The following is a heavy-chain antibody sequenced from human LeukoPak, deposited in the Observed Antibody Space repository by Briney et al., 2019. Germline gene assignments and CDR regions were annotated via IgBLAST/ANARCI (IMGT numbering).Heavy chain of an antibody. Sequence: GGSLRLSCAASGFTFSSYWMSWVRQAPGKGLEWVANIKQDGSEKYYVDSVKGRFTISRDNAKNSLYPQMNSLRDEDTALYYCAKDGQRRAVSVVTYMDVWGKGTTVTVSS. D-gene: IGHD6-19*01. V-gene: IGHV3-7*03. CDR3: AKDGQRRAVSVVTYMDV. CDR1: GFTFSSYW. CDR2: IKQDGSEK. J-gene: IGHJ6*03.